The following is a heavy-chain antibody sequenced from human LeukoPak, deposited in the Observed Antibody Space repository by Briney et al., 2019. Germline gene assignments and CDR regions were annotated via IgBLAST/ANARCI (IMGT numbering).Heavy chain of an antibody. V-gene: IGHV3-30*03. CDR2: ISFDGSEE. CDR3: ERGAHYYDATGPGY. CDR1: GFTFSTYG. D-gene: IGHD4/OR15-4a*01. Sequence: GGSLRLSCAASGFTFSTYGMVWVRQAPGKGLEWVGVISFDGSEEYYADAVKGRFTISRDNSKNTLFLQMNSLRAKDTAVYYCERGAHYYDATGPGYWGQGALVTVSS. J-gene: IGHJ4*02.